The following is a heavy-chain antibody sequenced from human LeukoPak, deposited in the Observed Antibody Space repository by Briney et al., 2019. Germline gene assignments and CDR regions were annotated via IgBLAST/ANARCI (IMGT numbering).Heavy chain of an antibody. D-gene: IGHD3-3*01. V-gene: IGHV1-46*01. J-gene: IGHJ4*02. CDR1: GGTFSSYY. CDR3: ARDMGPYDYDFWSGYPDY. Sequence: ASVKVSCKASGGTFSSYYMHWVRQAPGQGLEWMGIINPSGGSTSYAQKFQGRATMTRDTSTSTVYMELSSLRSEDTAVYYCARDMGPYDYDFWSGYPDYWGQGTLVTVSS. CDR2: INPSGGST.